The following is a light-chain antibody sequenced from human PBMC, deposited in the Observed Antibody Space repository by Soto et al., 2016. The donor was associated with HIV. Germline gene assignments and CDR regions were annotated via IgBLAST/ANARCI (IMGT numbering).Light chain of an antibody. J-gene: IGKJ2*01. CDR2: KAS. Sequence: DIQMTQSPSTLSASVGDRVTITCRASQFISSWLAWYQQKAGKAPKLLIYKASTLESGVPSRFSGSGSGTEFTLTISSLQPDDFATYYCQQYSSYPMYTFGQGTKLEIK. V-gene: IGKV1-5*03. CDR1: QFISSW. CDR3: QQYSSYPMYT.